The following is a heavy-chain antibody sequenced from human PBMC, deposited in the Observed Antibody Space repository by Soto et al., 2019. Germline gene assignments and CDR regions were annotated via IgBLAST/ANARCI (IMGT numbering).Heavy chain of an antibody. CDR2: IYYSGST. V-gene: IGHV4-59*08. CDR3: GRLIDFWSGYSYYYYYMDV. Sequence: PSETLSLTCAVYGGSFSGYYWSWIRQPPGKGLEWIGYIYYSGSTNYNPSLKSRVTISVDTSKNQFSLKLSSVTAADTAVYYCGRLIDFWSGYSYYYYYMDVWGKGTTVTVSS. CDR1: GGSFSGYY. J-gene: IGHJ6*03. D-gene: IGHD3-3*01.